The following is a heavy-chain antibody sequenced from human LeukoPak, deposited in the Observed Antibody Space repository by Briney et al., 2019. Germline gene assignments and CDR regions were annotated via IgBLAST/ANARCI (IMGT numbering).Heavy chain of an antibody. Sequence: PGGSLRLSCAASEFTFSSRGMHWVRQAPGKGLEWVAVISYDGGNKYYADSLKGRFTISRDNSKNTLYLQVNSLRAEDTAVYYCATDHSGDTAMEHWGQGTLVTVSS. V-gene: IGHV3-30*03. CDR3: ATDHSGDTAMEH. D-gene: IGHD5-18*01. CDR1: EFTFSSRG. J-gene: IGHJ1*01. CDR2: ISYDGGNK.